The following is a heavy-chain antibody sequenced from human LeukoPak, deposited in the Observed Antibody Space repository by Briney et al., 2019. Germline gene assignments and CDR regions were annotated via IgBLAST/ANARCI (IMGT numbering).Heavy chain of an antibody. Sequence: SETLSLTCAVYGGSFSGYYWSWIRQPQGKGLEWIGEINHSGSTNYNPSLKSRVTISVDTSKNQFSLKLSSVTAADTAVYYCARGPIVVVPAATRPFQHWGQGTLVTVSS. D-gene: IGHD2-2*01. CDR1: GGSFSGYY. V-gene: IGHV4-34*01. J-gene: IGHJ1*01. CDR3: ARGPIVVVPAATRPFQH. CDR2: INHSGST.